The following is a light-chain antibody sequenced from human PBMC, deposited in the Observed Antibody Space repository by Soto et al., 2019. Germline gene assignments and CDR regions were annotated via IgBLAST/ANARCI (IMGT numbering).Light chain of an antibody. J-gene: IGKJ4*01. CDR1: QDISNY. CDR2: DAS. CDR3: QQYDNLSLT. Sequence: DIQMTQSPSSLSASVGDRVTITCQASQDISNYLNWYQQKPGKAPKLLIYDASNLETGVPSRFSGSGSGTDFTFTISSLTPEDIATYYCQQYDNLSLTCGGVTKVDIK. V-gene: IGKV1-33*01.